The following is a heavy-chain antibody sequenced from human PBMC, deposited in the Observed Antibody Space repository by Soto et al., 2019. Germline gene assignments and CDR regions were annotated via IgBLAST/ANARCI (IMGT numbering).Heavy chain of an antibody. CDR1: GGSISSGDYY. Sequence: SETLSLTCTVSGGSISSGDYYWSWIRQPPGKGLESIGYIYYSGSTYYNPSLKSRLTISIDTSKNQFSLKLNSVTAADTAVYYCARVGSRNAFDIWGQGTKVTVSS. D-gene: IGHD3-10*01. CDR3: ARVGSRNAFDI. J-gene: IGHJ3*02. V-gene: IGHV4-30-4*01. CDR2: IYYSGST.